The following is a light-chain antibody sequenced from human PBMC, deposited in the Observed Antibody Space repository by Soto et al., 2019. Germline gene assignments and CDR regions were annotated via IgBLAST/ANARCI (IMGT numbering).Light chain of an antibody. J-gene: IGLJ1*01. V-gene: IGLV1-44*01. CDR3: AAWDDSMNAYV. Sequence: QSALTQPPSASGTPGQRVTISCSGSSSNIGSNSVNWYQQLPGTAPKLLIYSNNQRPSGVPDRFSASKSGTSASLAISGLQSEDEADYYCAAWDDSMNAYVFATGTKVTVL. CDR1: SSNIGSNS. CDR2: SNN.